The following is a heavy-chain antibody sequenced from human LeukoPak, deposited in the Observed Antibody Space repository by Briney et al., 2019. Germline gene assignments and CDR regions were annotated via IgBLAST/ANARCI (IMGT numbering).Heavy chain of an antibody. CDR3: TGVGQPRYYYYYYMDV. J-gene: IGHJ6*03. D-gene: IGHD1-26*01. Sequence: GGSLRLSCAASGFTFSNAWMSWVRQAPGKGLEWVGRIKSKTDGGTTDYAAPVKGRFTISRDDSKNTLYLQMNSLKTEDTAVYYCTGVGQPRYYYYYYMDVWGKGTTVTISS. CDR1: GFTFSNAW. CDR2: IKSKTDGGTT. V-gene: IGHV3-15*01.